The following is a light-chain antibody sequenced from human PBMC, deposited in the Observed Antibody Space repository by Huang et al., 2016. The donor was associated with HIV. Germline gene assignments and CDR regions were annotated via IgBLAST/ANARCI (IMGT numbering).Light chain of an antibody. CDR2: EAS. V-gene: IGKV1-5*03. CDR3: QQYNTFT. Sequence: DIQMTQSPSTLSAAIGDRVTITCRASQSFSTRLAWYQQKPGKAPRLLIQEASSLESGVPSRVSGSGSGTEFTLTISSLQPDDSATYSCQQYNTFTFGPGTKVDI. J-gene: IGKJ3*01. CDR1: QSFSTR.